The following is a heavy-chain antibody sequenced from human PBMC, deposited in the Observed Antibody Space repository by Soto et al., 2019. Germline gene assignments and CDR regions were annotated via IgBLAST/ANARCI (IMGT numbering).Heavy chain of an antibody. J-gene: IGHJ6*03. CDR2: MNPDSGNT. CDR3: AREAASDPSFYYHYMDV. Sequence: QEQLVQSGAEVKKPGAPVKVSCKASGYTFSNYNINWVRQASGQGLEWMGWMNPDSGNTGYAEKFQGRVTTNRNSSISTAYMELSGLRSEDTAVYYCAREAASDPSFYYHYMDVWGKGTTVTVSS. CDR1: GYTFSNYN. D-gene: IGHD3-10*01. V-gene: IGHV1-8*01.